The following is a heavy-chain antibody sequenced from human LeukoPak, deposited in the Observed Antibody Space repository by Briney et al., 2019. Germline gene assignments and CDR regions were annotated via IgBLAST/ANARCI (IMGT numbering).Heavy chain of an antibody. CDR3: ARDKGLPQAFDL. CDR1: GGSFSGYY. D-gene: IGHD5/OR15-5a*01. J-gene: IGHJ3*01. V-gene: IGHV4-34*01. Sequence: KPSETLSLTCAVYGGSFSGYYWSWIRQPPGKGLEWIGEINHSGSTNYNPSLKSRVTISVDTSKNQFSLKLSSVTAADTAVYYCARDKGLPQAFDLWGQGTVVTVSS. CDR2: INHSGST.